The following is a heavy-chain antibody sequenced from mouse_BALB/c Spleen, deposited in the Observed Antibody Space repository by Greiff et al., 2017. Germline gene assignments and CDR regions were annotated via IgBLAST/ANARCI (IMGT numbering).Heavy chain of an antibody. CDR1: GYTFTSYW. V-gene: IGHV1-87*01. J-gene: IGHJ3*01. CDR2: IYPGDGDT. Sequence: LQESGAELARPGASVKLSCKASGYTFTSYWMQWVKQRPGQGLEWIGAIYPGDGDTRYTQKFKGKATLTADKSSSTAYMQLSSLASEDSAVYYCARYGYNWGQGTLVTVSA. CDR3: ARYGYN. D-gene: IGHD1-2*01.